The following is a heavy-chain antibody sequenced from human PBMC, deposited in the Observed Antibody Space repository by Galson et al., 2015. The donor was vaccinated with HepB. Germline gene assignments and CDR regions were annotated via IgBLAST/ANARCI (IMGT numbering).Heavy chain of an antibody. CDR2: IYTSGST. D-gene: IGHD6-13*01. CDR1: GFTVSSYY. Sequence: SLRLSCAASGFTVSSYYMNWVRQAPGTGLEWVSVIYTSGSTYYADSVKGRFTISRDNSKNTLYLQMNSLRAEDTAVYYCARDFAAGKAYFDYWGQGTLVTVSS. J-gene: IGHJ4*02. CDR3: ARDFAAGKAYFDY. V-gene: IGHV3-66*01.